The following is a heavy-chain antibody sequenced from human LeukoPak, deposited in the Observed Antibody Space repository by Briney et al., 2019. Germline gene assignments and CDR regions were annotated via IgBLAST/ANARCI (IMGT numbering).Heavy chain of an antibody. CDR1: GCTFSSYN. Sequence: AGSLTLSCTASGCTFSSYNMNWVRQAPGKGLEWISFITSSSNYIYYADSVKGRFTISRDNAKNSLYLQINSLRAEDTAVYYCARDKLGGSGSCDYWGQGTLVTVSS. J-gene: IGHJ4*02. CDR2: ITSSSNYI. V-gene: IGHV3-21*05. CDR3: ARDKLGGSGSCDY. D-gene: IGHD3-10*01.